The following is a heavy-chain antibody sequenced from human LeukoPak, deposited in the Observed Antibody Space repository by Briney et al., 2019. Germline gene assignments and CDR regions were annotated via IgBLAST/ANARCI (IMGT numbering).Heavy chain of an antibody. J-gene: IGHJ4*02. CDR3: AKGRRSGWNVPYFDY. CDR1: GFTFINYA. V-gene: IGHV3-23*01. Sequence: GGSLRLSCAASGFTFINYAMSWIRQAPGKGLEWVSGISGGGGDTYYADSVKGRFTISRDNSNNTLYLQMHRLRAEDTAVYYCAKGRRSGWNVPYFDYWGQGTLVAVPS. D-gene: IGHD1-1*01. CDR2: ISGGGGDT.